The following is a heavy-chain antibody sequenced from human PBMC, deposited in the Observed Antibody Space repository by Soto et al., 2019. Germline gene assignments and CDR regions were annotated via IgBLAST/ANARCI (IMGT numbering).Heavy chain of an antibody. D-gene: IGHD5-12*01. CDR2: ISNDENIK. CDR1: GFNFGNFG. V-gene: IGHV3-33*01. CDR3: ARGLRGVLDY. Sequence: VGSVRLSCVASGFNFGNFGMHWVRQAPGKGLEWLTVISNDENIKQDSVRGRFAIARDNSKNTLYLHLTSLRAEDTAIHYCARGLRGVLDYWGQGTLVTVSS. J-gene: IGHJ4*02.